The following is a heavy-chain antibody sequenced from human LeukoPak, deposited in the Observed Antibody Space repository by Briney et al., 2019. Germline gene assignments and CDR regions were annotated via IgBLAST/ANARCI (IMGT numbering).Heavy chain of an antibody. CDR2: ISGSADRT. V-gene: IGHV3-23*01. J-gene: IGHJ4*02. CDR1: EFTFGNYA. CDR3: ARDLSSRDAY. D-gene: IGHD6-13*01. Sequence: GGSLRLSCAASEFTFGNYAMTWVRQAPGKGLEWVSVISGSADRTHYADSVKGRFAISRDNTKNSLYLQMSSLTVEDTAVYYCARDLSSRDAYWGQGTLVTVSS.